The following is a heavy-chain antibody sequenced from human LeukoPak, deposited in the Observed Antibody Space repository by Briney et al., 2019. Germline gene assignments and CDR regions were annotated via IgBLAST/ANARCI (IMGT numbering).Heavy chain of an antibody. V-gene: IGHV3-7*01. CDR1: GFTFSSYW. Sequence: GGSLRLSCAASGFTFSSYWMSWVRQAPGKGLEWVANIKQDGSEKYYVDSVKGRFTISRDNAMNSLYLQMNSLRAEDTAVYYCARESSGLYYYYYYMDVWGKGTTVTVSS. CDR2: IKQDGSEK. CDR3: ARESSGLYYYYYYMDV. J-gene: IGHJ6*03. D-gene: IGHD1-26*01.